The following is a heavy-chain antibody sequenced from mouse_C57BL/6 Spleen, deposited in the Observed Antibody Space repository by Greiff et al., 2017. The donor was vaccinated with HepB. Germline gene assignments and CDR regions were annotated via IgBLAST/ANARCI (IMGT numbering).Heavy chain of an antibody. V-gene: IGHV1-82*01. Sequence: VMLVESGPELVKPGASVKISCKASGYAFSSSWMNWVKQRPGKGLEWIGRIYPGDGDTNYNGKFKGKATLTADKSSSTAYMQLSSLTSEDSAVYFCARSLSTVVDYWYFDVWGTGATVTVSS. CDR3: ARSLSTVVDYWYFDV. CDR2: IYPGDGDT. J-gene: IGHJ1*03. D-gene: IGHD1-1*01. CDR1: GYAFSSSW.